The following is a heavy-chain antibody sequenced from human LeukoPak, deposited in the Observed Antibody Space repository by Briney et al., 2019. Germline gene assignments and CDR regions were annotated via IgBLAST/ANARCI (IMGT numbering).Heavy chain of an antibody. V-gene: IGHV4-34*01. J-gene: IGHJ4*02. CDR3: ARGGYSYGYGFDY. CDR1: GGSFSGYY. D-gene: IGHD5-18*01. CDR2: INHSGGT. Sequence: PSETLSLTCAVYGGSFSGYYWSWIRQPPGKGLEWIGEINHSGGTNYNPSLKSRVTISVDTSKNQFSLKLSSVTAADTAVYYCARGGYSYGYGFDYWGQGTLVTVSS.